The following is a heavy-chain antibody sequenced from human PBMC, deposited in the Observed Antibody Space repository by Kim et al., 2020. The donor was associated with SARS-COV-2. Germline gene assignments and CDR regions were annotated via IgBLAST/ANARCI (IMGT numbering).Heavy chain of an antibody. V-gene: IGHV1-3*01. Sequence: ASVKVSCKASGYVFTKYAIHWVRQAPGQRLEWMGWINPGSGNTKYSENFQGRVTFTRDTSASIAYMEFISLTSADTAVYYCATDLAFVLVAGASYYGMDVWGQGTTVTVSS. CDR2: INPGSGNT. CDR1: GYVFTKYA. D-gene: IGHD2-2*01. J-gene: IGHJ6*02. CDR3: ATDLAFVLVAGASYYGMDV.